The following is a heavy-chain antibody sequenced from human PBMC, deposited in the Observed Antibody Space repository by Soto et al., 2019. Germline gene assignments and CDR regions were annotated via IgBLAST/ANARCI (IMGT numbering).Heavy chain of an antibody. Sequence: PGGSRDLLCGLWIHCQCQLHDLDPTGSREGSGVGLSHSWRWNTYYADSVKGRFTISRDNSKNTVHLQMESLRVDDTAVYYCAKARYEYLWGNYRSTGNFDSWGQGALVTASS. CDR2: SWRWNT. CDR1: IHCQCQL. CDR3: AKARYEYLWGNYRSTGNFDS. V-gene: IGHV3-53*01. J-gene: IGHJ4*02. D-gene: IGHD3-16*02.